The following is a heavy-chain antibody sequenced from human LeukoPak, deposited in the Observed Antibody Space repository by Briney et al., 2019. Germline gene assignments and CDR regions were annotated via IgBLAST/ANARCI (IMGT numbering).Heavy chain of an antibody. CDR3: ARGGGTWFFEY. D-gene: IGHD6-13*01. CDR1: GFTFNRNN. V-gene: IGHV3-21*01. J-gene: IGHJ4*02. CDR2: ISSKSDYL. Sequence: PGGSLRLSCAASGFTFNRNNMNWVRQAPGKGLEWVSSISSKSDYLYYADSLKGRFTISRDNAKNSLYLQMNSLRAEDTAVYYCARGGGTWFFEYWGPGTLVTVSS.